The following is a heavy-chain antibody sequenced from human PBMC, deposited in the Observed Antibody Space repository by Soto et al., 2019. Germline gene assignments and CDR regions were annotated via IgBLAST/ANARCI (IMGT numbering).Heavy chain of an antibody. CDR1: GFTFSSYA. D-gene: IGHD6-6*01. CDR3: AKDRPPMYFAARPGLKDY. Sequence: PGGSLRLSCAASGFTFSSYAMSWARQAPGKGLEWVSAISGSGGSTYYADSVKGRFTISRDNSKNTLYLQMNSLRAEDTAVYYCAKDRPPMYFAARPGLKDYWGQGTLVTVSS. V-gene: IGHV3-23*01. CDR2: ISGSGGST. J-gene: IGHJ4*02.